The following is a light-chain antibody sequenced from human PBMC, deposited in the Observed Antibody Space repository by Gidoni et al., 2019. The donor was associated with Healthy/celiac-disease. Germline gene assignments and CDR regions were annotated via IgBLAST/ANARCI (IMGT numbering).Light chain of an antibody. Sequence: EIVMAQSTDSLAVSLGERAPINCKSSQSVLYSSNNKNYLAWYQQKPGQPPKLLIYWASTRESGVPDRFSGSGSGTDFTLTISSLQAEDVAVYYCQQYYSTPCSFGQGTKLEIK. J-gene: IGKJ2*04. V-gene: IGKV4-1*01. CDR2: WAS. CDR3: QQYYSTPCS. CDR1: QSVLYSSNNKNY.